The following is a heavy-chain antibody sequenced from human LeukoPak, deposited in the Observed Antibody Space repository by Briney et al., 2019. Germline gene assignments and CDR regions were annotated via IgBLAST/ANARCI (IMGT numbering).Heavy chain of an antibody. CDR3: ARTAGSSDY. Sequence: PGGSLRLSCAASDFLFTTYTMNWVRQAPGKGREWVAFIRYDGSNIYYADSVKGRFTISRDNPKNTLYLQMNSLRVEDTAVYYCARTAGSSDYWGQGTLVTVSS. D-gene: IGHD6-13*01. J-gene: IGHJ4*02. CDR2: IRYDGSNI. V-gene: IGHV3-30*02. CDR1: DFLFTTYT.